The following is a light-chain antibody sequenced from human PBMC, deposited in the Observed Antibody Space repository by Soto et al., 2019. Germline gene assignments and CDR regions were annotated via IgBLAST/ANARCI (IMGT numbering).Light chain of an antibody. CDR2: LNSDGSH. V-gene: IGLV4-69*01. Sequence: QPVLTQSPSASASLGASVKLTCTLSSGHSSYAIAWHQQQPEKGPRYLMKLNSDGSHSKGDGIPDRFSGYSSGAERYLTISSLQSEDEADYSCQTWGTGILVFGGGTKLTVL. CDR1: SGHSSYA. J-gene: IGLJ2*01. CDR3: QTWGTGILV.